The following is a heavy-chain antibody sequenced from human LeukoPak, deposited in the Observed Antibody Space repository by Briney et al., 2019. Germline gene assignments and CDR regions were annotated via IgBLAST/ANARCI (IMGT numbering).Heavy chain of an antibody. CDR1: EFSFSDFW. CDR2: INQGGSET. CDR3: AKDRTYYSDFSAYYLSPPLQHY. Sequence: SGVSLRLSCAASEFSFSDFWMGWVRQAPGKGLEWVANINQGGSETYYVDSVKGRVTISRDNSRNTVYLEMNSLRAEDTAVYYCAKDRTYYSDFSAYYLSPPLQHYWGQGTLVTVSS. V-gene: IGHV3-7*03. D-gene: IGHD3-22*01. J-gene: IGHJ4*02.